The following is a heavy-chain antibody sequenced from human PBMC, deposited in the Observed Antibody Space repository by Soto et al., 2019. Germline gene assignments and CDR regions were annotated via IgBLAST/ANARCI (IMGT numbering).Heavy chain of an antibody. CDR3: ARAIFYCSGGSCYYYGMDV. CDR2: IYPGDSDT. Sequence: GESLKISCKGSGYSFTSYWIGWVRQMPGKGLEWMGIIYPGDSDTRYSPSFQGQVTISADKSISTAYLQWSSLKASDTAMYYCARAIFYCSGGSCYYYGMDVWGQGTTVTV. J-gene: IGHJ6*02. CDR1: GYSFTSYW. D-gene: IGHD2-15*01. V-gene: IGHV5-51*01.